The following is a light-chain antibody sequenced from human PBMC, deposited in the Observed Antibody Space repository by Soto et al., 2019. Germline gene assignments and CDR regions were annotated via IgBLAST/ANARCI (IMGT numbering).Light chain of an antibody. CDR1: QSISSN. CDR3: QQYDSWPPLFT. Sequence: EIVMTQSPATLSVSPGERATLSCRASQSISSNLAWYQQRPGQAPRLLVYGASTRATGVPARFSGSGSGTEFTLTSSSRRSDDFALYYCQQYDSWPPLFTFGPGTKVDLK. J-gene: IGKJ3*01. CDR2: GAS. V-gene: IGKV3-15*01.